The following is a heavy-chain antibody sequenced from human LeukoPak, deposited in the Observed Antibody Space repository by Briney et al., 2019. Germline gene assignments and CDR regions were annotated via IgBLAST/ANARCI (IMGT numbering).Heavy chain of an antibody. Sequence: GSLRLSCAASGFTFSSYDMNWVRQPPGKGLEWIGEINHSGSTNYNPSLKSRVTISVDTSKNQFSLKLSSVTAADTAVYYCARGKWLRSSFDYWGQGTLVTVSS. CDR3: ARGKWLRSSFDY. CDR1: GFTFSSYD. D-gene: IGHD5-12*01. J-gene: IGHJ4*02. V-gene: IGHV4-34*01. CDR2: INHSGST.